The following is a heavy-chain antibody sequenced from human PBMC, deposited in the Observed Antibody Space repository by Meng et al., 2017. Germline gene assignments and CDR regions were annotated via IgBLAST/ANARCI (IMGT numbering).Heavy chain of an antibody. V-gene: IGHV3-53*01. D-gene: IGHD1-1*01. CDR2: IYSGGST. J-gene: IGHJ4*02. CDR1: GFTVSSNY. Sequence: GPLVEPGGGLAPPGGSLRLSCAAAGFTVSSNYMSWVRQAPGKGLEWVSVIYSGGSTYYADSVKGRFTISRDNSKNTLYLQMNSLRAEDTAVYYCARDWRYWGQGTLVTVSS. CDR3: ARDWRY.